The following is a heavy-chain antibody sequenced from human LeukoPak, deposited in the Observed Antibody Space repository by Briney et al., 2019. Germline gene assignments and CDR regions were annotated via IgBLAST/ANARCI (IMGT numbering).Heavy chain of an antibody. CDR3: AREDSSGAFDI. Sequence: GRSLRLSCAASGFTFRSYDMHWVRQAPGKGLEWVAVVWYDESNQYYVDSVKGRFTISRDNSKNTLYLQMNSLRVEDTALYYCAREDSSGAFDIWGQGTMVTVSS. CDR1: GFTFRSYD. V-gene: IGHV3-33*01. CDR2: VWYDESNQ. D-gene: IGHD3-22*01. J-gene: IGHJ3*02.